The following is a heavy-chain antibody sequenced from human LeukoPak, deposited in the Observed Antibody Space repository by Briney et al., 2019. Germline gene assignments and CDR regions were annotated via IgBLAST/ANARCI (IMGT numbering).Heavy chain of an antibody. CDR1: GGSISSYY. CDR2: IYYSGST. V-gene: IGHV4-59*01. CDR3: ARGVRGSTAAGTFDY. Sequence: SETLSLTRTVSGGSISSYYWSWIRQPPGKGLEWIGYIYYSGSTNYNPSLKSRVTISVDTSKNQFSLKLSSVTAADTAVYYCARGVRGSTAAGTFDYWGQGTLVTVSS. D-gene: IGHD6-13*01. J-gene: IGHJ4*02.